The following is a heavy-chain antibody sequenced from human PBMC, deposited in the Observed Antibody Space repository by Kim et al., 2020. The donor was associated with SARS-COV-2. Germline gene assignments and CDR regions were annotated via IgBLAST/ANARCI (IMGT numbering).Heavy chain of an antibody. Sequence: GGSLRLSCAASGFTFRSYGMHWVRQAPGKGPEWVAVISNDGSDQYYGDSVKGRFTVSRDNSKNTLFLQMNSLRREDTAVYYCAKGREADPMDFITDSLGQGTLVTVSS. D-gene: IGHD3-22*01. V-gene: IGHV3-30*18. CDR3: AKGREADPMDFITDS. CDR1: GFTFRSYG. CDR2: ISNDGSDQ. J-gene: IGHJ4*02.